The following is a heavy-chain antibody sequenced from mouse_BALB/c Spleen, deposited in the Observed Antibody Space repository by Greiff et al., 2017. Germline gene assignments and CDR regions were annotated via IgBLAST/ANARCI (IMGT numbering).Heavy chain of an antibody. V-gene: IGHV5-9-4*01. Sequence: EVMLVESGGGLVKPGGSLKLSCAASGFTFSSYAMSWVRQSPEKRLEWVAEISSGGSYTYYPDTVTGRFTISRDNAKNTLYLEMSSLRSEDTAMYYCATIYYDYDGPPFAYWGQGTLVTVSA. CDR3: ATIYYDYDGPPFAY. CDR1: GFTFSSYA. J-gene: IGHJ3*01. CDR2: ISSGGSYT. D-gene: IGHD2-4*01.